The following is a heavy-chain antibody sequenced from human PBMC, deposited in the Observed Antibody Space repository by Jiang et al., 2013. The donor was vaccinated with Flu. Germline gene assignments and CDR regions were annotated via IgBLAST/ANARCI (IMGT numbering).Heavy chain of an antibody. CDR3: AAILFVRYATGAVDY. CDR2: VYYTGST. Sequence: SGSGLVKPSETLSLTCTVSGGSISSSNYYWGWIRQPPGKGLEWIGSVYYTGSTHYNPSLKSRGTISLDTSKRQVSLKLDSVTAADTAMYYCAAILFVRYATGAVDYWGQGTLVHRLL. D-gene: IGHD2-21*01. J-gene: IGHJ4*02. CDR1: GGSISSSNYY. V-gene: IGHV4-39*07.